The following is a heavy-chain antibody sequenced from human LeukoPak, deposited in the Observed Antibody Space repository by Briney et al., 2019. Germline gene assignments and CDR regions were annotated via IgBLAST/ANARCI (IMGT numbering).Heavy chain of an antibody. Sequence: TSSETLSLTCAVYGGSFSGYYWSWIRQPPGKGLEWIGEINHSGSTNYNPSLKSRVTIPVDTSKNQFSLKLSSVTAADTTVYYCARHYRGLGFDPWGQGTLVTVSS. CDR1: GGSFSGYY. V-gene: IGHV4-34*01. CDR2: INHSGST. D-gene: IGHD3-10*01. J-gene: IGHJ5*02. CDR3: ARHYRGLGFDP.